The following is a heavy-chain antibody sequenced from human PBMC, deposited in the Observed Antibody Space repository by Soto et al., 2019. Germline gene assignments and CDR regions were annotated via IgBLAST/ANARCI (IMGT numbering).Heavy chain of an antibody. CDR1: GGSVSSGSYY. D-gene: IGHD1-1*01. CDR2: IYYSGST. CDR3: ARGGYGLPFDY. J-gene: IGHJ4*02. Sequence: SETLSLTCTVSGGSVSSGSYYWSWIRQPPGKGLEWIGYIYYSGSTNYNPSLKSRVTISVDTSKNQFSLKLSSVTAADTAVYYCARGGYGLPFDYWGQGTLVTVSS. V-gene: IGHV4-61*01.